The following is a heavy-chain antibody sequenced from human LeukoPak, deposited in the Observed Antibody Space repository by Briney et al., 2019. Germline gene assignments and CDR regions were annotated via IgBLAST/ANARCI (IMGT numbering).Heavy chain of an antibody. Sequence: ASVKVSCKASRYTFTSYDINWVRQATGQGLEWMGWMNPNSGNTGYAQKFQGRVTITRNTSISTAYMELSSLRSEDTAVYYCARGPTVAGTGFYWGQGTLVTVSS. CDR1: RYTFTSYD. CDR2: MNPNSGNT. CDR3: ARGPTVAGTGFY. D-gene: IGHD6-19*01. V-gene: IGHV1-8*03. J-gene: IGHJ4*02.